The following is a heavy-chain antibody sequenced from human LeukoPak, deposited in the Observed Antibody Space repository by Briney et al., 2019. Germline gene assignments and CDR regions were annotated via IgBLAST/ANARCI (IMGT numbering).Heavy chain of an antibody. D-gene: IGHD3-10*01. CDR2: ISSSSSDI. CDR3: ARPVWFGDLYDFDI. CDR1: GFTFSSYG. J-gene: IGHJ3*02. Sequence: GGSLRLSCAASGFTFSSYGMSWVRQAPGKGLEWVSSISSSSSDIYYADSVKGRFTISRDNAKNSLYLQMNSLRAEDTAVYYCARPVWFGDLYDFDIWGQGTMVTVSS. V-gene: IGHV3-21*01.